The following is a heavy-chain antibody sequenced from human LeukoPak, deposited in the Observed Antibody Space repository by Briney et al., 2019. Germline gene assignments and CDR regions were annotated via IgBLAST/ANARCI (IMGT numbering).Heavy chain of an antibody. J-gene: IGHJ5*02. CDR3: ARDKLSFGSRYNWFDP. CDR2: ISYSGTT. D-gene: IGHD3-16*01. CDR1: GDSISSSVYY. Sequence: SETLSLTCTVSGDSISSSVYYWDWIRQPPGKGLEWIATISYSGTTYYNPSLKSRVTISVDTSKNQFSLKLTSVTAADTAVYYCARDKLSFGSRYNWFDPWGQGSLVTVSS. V-gene: IGHV4-39*07.